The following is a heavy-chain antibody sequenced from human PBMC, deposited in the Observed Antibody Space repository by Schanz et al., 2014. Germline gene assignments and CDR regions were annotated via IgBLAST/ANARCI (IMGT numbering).Heavy chain of an antibody. CDR3: VPMSIAAH. CDR1: GFTFSRFG. Sequence: QVQLVESGGGVVRPGRSLRLSCAPSGFTFSRFGMHWVRQAPGKGPEWVALVWSDGNTKYYVDSVKGRFTISRDNAKNSLYLQMNSLRAEDTAVYYCVPMSIAAHWGQGTLVTVSS. V-gene: IGHV3-33*03. J-gene: IGHJ4*02. D-gene: IGHD6-6*01. CDR2: VWSDGNTK.